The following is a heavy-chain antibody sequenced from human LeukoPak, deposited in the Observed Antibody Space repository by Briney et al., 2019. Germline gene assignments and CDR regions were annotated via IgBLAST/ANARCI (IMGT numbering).Heavy chain of an antibody. Sequence: GGSLRLSCAASGFTFSSYTMNWVRQAPGKGLEWVSSISSNSSYIYYADSVKGRFTISRDNAKKSLYLQMNSLRAEDTAVYYCAELGITMIGGVWGKGTTVTISS. CDR3: AELGITMIGGV. D-gene: IGHD3-10*02. V-gene: IGHV3-21*01. CDR2: ISSNSSYI. CDR1: GFTFSSYT. J-gene: IGHJ6*04.